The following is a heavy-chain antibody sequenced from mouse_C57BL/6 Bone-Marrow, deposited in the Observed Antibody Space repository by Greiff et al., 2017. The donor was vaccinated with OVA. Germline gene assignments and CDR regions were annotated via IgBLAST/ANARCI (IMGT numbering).Heavy chain of an antibody. CDR2: IDPSDSYT. V-gene: IGHV1-69*01. D-gene: IGHD2-1*01. CDR1: GYTFTSYW. J-gene: IGHJ3*01. Sequence: VQLQQPGAELVMPGASVKLSCKASGYTFTSYWMHWVKQRPGQGLEWIGEIDPSDSYTNYNQKFKGKSTLTVDKSSSTAYMQLSSLTSEDSAVYYCARGGVIYSGNSAWFAYWGQGTLVTVSA. CDR3: ARGGVIYSGNSAWFAY.